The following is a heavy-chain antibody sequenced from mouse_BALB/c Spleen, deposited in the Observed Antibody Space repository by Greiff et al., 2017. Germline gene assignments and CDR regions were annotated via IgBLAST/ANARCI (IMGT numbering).Heavy chain of an antibody. CDR1: GFSLTGYG. J-gene: IGHJ3*01. CDR3: ARGDYRFWFAY. Sequence: QVQLKESGPGLVAPSQSLSITCTVSGFSLTGYGVNWVRQPPGKGLEWLGMIWGDGSTDYNSALKSRLSISKDNSKSQVFLKMNSLQTDDTARYYCARGDYRFWFAYWGQGTLVTVSA. D-gene: IGHD2-14*01. CDR2: IWGDGST. V-gene: IGHV2-6-7*01.